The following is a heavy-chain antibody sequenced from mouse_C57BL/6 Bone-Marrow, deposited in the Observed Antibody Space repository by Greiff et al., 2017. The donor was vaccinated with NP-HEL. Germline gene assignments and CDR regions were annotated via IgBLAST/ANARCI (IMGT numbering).Heavy chain of an antibody. J-gene: IGHJ3*01. V-gene: IGHV5-15*01. D-gene: IGHD4-1*01. CDR3: ARQGGTGTLFAY. CDR2: ISNLAYSI. Sequence: EVQGVESGGGLVQPGGSLKLSCAASGFTFSDYGMAWVRQAPRKGPEWVEFISNLAYSIYYADTVTGRFTISRENAKNTLYLEMSSLRSEDTAMYYCARQGGTGTLFAYWGQGTLVTVSA. CDR1: GFTFSDYG.